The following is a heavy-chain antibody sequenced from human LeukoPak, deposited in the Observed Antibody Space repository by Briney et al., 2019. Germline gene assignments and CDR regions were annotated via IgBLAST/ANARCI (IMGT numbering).Heavy chain of an antibody. CDR3: ARDRDVYHTGVDY. Sequence: GGSLKLSCAASGFTFSRYWMTWLRQAPGKGLEWVANIKEDGSEKYYVDSVKGRFTISRDNSKNSLYLQMSRLRAEDSAIYYCARDRDVYHTGVDYWGQGTLVTVSS. J-gene: IGHJ4*02. CDR1: GFTFSRYW. D-gene: IGHD5-24*01. V-gene: IGHV3-7*01. CDR2: IKEDGSEK.